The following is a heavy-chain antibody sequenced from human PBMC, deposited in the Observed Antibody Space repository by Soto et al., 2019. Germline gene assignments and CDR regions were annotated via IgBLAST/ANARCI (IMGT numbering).Heavy chain of an antibody. CDR3: GRVVGVVTHVWFDP. J-gene: IGHJ5*02. CDR2: ISAYNGNT. D-gene: IGHD2-21*02. Sequence: GASVKVSCKASGYTFTSYGISWVRQAPGQGLEWMGWISAYNGNTNYAQKLQGRVTMTTDTSTSTAYMELRSLRSDDTAVYYCGRVVGVVTHVWFDPWGQGTLVTVSS. CDR1: GYTFTSYG. V-gene: IGHV1-18*01.